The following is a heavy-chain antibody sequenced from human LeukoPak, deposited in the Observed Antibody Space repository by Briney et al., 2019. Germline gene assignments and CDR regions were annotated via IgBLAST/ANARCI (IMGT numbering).Heavy chain of an antibody. V-gene: IGHV3-21*01. CDR3: ARMGVYPGYSSGCAPDCGY. D-gene: IGHD6-19*01. CDR2: ITGSGSDT. CDR1: GFTFSSYT. Sequence: GGSLRLSCAASGFTFSSYTMNWVRQVPGKGLEWVSSITGSGSDTYYADSVKGRFTISRDNAKNSLSLQMNSLRAEDTAVYYCARMGVYPGYSSGCAPDCGYWGQGTLVTVSS. J-gene: IGHJ4*02.